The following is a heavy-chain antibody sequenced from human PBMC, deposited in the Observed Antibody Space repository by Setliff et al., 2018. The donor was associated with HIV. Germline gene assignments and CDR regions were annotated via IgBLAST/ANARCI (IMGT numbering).Heavy chain of an antibody. CDR2: IIPVVDAP. V-gene: IGHV1-69*06. Sequence: SVKVSCKASGGSFNILGFTWVRQAPGQGLEWVGGIIPVVDAPIYAQRFQGRVVITADKSTGTANMQLSSLKFEDTAVYYCATRPPGVHGFSIWGQGTMVTVS. CDR3: ATRPPGVHGFSI. J-gene: IGHJ3*02. D-gene: IGHD3-10*01. CDR1: GGSFNILG.